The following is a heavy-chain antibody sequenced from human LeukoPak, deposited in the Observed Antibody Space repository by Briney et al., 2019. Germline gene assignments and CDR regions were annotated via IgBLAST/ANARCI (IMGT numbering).Heavy chain of an antibody. CDR1: GFTVSSNY. CDR2: IYSGGIT. V-gene: IGHV3-66*01. J-gene: IGHJ6*02. D-gene: IGHD3-10*01. CDR3: ARDNYYGSGSRRPPGYYYYGMDV. Sequence: GGSLRLSCAASGFTVSSNYMSWVRQTPGKGLEWVSVIYSGGITYYADSVKGRFTISRDNSKNPLYLQMNSLRAEDTAVYYCARDNYYGSGSRRPPGYYYYGMDVWGQGTTVTVSS.